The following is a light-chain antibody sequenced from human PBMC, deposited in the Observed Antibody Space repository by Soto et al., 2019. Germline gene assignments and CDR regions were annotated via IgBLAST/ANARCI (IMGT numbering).Light chain of an antibody. V-gene: IGLV7-46*01. Sequence: QAVVTQEPSLTVSPGGTVTLTCGSSTGAVTSGHYPYWFQQKPCPAPRTLIYDTSNKHAWTPARFSGSLLGGKAALTLSGAQPADEAEYSCLLSYSGAQVFGGGTKLTVL. J-gene: IGLJ2*01. CDR1: TGAVTSGHY. CDR2: DTS. CDR3: LLSYSGAQV.